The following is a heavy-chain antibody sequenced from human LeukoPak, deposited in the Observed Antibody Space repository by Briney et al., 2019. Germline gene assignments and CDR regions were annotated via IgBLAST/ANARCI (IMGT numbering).Heavy chain of an antibody. CDR2: ISGSGGST. J-gene: IGHJ6*03. CDR1: GFTFSSYA. CDR3: AKDPEYCSSTSCYGPYYYYMDV. V-gene: IGHV3-23*01. D-gene: IGHD2-2*01. Sequence: PGGSLRLSCAASGFTFSSYAMSWVRQAPGKGLEWVSAISGSGGSTYYADSVKGRFTISRDNSKNTLYLQMNSLRAEDTAVYYCAKDPEYCSSTSCYGPYYYYMDVWGKGTTVTVSS.